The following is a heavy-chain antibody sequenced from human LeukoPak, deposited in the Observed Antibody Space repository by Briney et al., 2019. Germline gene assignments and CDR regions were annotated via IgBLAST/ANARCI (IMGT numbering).Heavy chain of an antibody. J-gene: IGHJ4*02. CDR3: ARDPEAGIAAAGTPVDY. CDR2: IYSGGST. Sequence: GGSLRLSCAASGFTVSSNYMSWVRQAPGKGLEWVSVIYSGGSTYYADSVKGRFTISRDNSKNTLYLQMNSLRAEDTAVYYCARDPEAGIAAAGTPVDYWGQGTLVTVSS. V-gene: IGHV3-66*01. CDR1: GFTVSSNY. D-gene: IGHD6-13*01.